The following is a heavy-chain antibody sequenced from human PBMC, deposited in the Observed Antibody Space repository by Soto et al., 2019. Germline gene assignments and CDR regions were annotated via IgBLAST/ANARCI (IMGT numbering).Heavy chain of an antibody. J-gene: IGHJ4*02. CDR1: GLTFSSAL. Sequence: PRGSPILACAACGLTFSSALMSWVRQAPVKGLELVGRIKSNTEGATTDYAAPVKGRFTISRNDSKNTLYMQLNSLKTEDTALYYCTTATDYFFDGGGYYPNDYWGQGTLVTGSS. CDR3: TTATDYFFDGGGYYPNDY. V-gene: IGHV3-15*01. D-gene: IGHD3-22*01. CDR2: IKSNTEGATT.